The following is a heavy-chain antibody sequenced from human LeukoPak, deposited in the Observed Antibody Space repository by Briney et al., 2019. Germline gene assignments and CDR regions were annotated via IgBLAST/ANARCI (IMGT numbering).Heavy chain of an antibody. CDR1: GFTFSGYN. V-gene: IGHV3-48*01. CDR3: ATFWGSLESDYLRDAMDV. D-gene: IGHD4-17*01. Sequence: QPGGSLRLSCAASGFTFSGYNMNWVRQAPGKGLEWISYISSASGTIYYADSVKGRFTISRDNAKNSLFLQMNSLRAEDTAVYYCATFWGSLESDYLRDAMDVWGQGTTVTVSS. J-gene: IGHJ6*02. CDR2: ISSASGTI.